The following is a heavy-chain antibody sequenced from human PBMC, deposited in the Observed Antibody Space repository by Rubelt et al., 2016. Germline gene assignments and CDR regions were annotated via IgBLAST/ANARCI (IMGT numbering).Heavy chain of an antibody. Sequence: QVQLQQWGAGLLKPSETLSLTCAVYGGSFSGYYWSWIRQPPGKGLEWIGEINHSGRTNYNPSLKSRVTISVDTSKNQFSLKVSSVTAADTAVYYCARGLSAPGYYYGMDVWGQGTTVTVSS. D-gene: IGHD1-26*01. CDR2: INHSGRT. J-gene: IGHJ6*02. CDR1: GGSFSGYY. CDR3: ARGLSAPGYYYGMDV. V-gene: IGHV4-34*01.